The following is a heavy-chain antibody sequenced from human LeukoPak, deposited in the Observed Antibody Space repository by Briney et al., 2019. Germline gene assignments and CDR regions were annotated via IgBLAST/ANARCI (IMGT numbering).Heavy chain of an antibody. CDR2: INGDGSST. J-gene: IGHJ2*01. CDR3: ARTYSISWYSEGWYFDL. D-gene: IGHD6-13*01. CDR1: GFTFSRYW. Sequence: PGGSLRLSCAASGFTFSRYWMHWVRQAPGKGLVWVSRINGDGSSTSYADSVKGRFTISRDNAKNSLYLQMNSLRAEDTAVYYCARTYSISWYSEGWYFDLWGRGTLVTVSS. V-gene: IGHV3-74*01.